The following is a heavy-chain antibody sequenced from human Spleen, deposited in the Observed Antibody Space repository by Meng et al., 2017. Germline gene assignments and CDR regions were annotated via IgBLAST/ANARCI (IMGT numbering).Heavy chain of an antibody. CDR1: GYPFTAYY. D-gene: IGHD2-21*02. Sequence: ASVKVSCKPSGYPFTAYYIHWVRQAPGQGLEWMGHIIPNSGDTLYAPKFQGRVSMTADTSIGTAYVERSGLRSDDTAIYYCAREGLQPVMSATQGRYIDYWGQGTLVTVSS. CDR2: IIPNSGDT. CDR3: AREGLQPVMSATQGRYIDY. V-gene: IGHV1-2*06. J-gene: IGHJ4*02.